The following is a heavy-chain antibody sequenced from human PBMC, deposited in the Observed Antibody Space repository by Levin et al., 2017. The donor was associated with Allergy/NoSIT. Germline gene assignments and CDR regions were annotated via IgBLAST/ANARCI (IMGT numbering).Heavy chain of an antibody. Sequence: GGSLRLSCVTSGFSVSGDYFSWVRQTPGKGLEWVSVMYTTGTTYYGESVKGRFTISRDNSRNTLYLQMNSLRAEDTATDDGARDCTSTRGQQGVKGAMDLWGQGTTVTVSS. CDR3: ARDCTSTRGQQGVKGAMDL. CDR2: MYTTGTT. CDR1: GFSVSGDY. J-gene: IGHJ6*02. V-gene: IGHV3-53*01. D-gene: IGHD2-8*01.